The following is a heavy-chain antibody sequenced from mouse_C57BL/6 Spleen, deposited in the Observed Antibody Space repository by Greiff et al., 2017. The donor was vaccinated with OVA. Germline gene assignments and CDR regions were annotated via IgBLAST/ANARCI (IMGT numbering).Heavy chain of an antibody. CDR1: GFTFSSYA. J-gene: IGHJ2*01. CDR2: ISDGGSYT. Sequence: DVQLVESGGGLVKPGGSLKLSCAASGFTFSSYAMSWVRQTPEKRLEWVATISDGGSYTYYPDNVKGRFTISRDNAKNNLYLQMSHLKSEDTAMYYCARDGGKTGYYFDYWGQGTTLTVSS. CDR3: ARDGGKTGYYFDY. D-gene: IGHD4-1*01. V-gene: IGHV5-4*01.